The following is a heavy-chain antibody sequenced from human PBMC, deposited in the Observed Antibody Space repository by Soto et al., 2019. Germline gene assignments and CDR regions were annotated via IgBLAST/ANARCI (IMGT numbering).Heavy chain of an antibody. CDR1: GYIFTNYF. V-gene: IGHV1-46*01. CDR2: INPSGDIT. CDR3: AREDVWVSYRPWYFDF. Sequence: GASVKVSCKTSGYIFTNYFLHWVRQAPGQGLEWMEIINPSGDITSKAQKFKGRLTLTKDTSTSTVYMELSSLRFEDTAVYFCAREDVWVSYRPWYFDFWGQGTLVTVSS. D-gene: IGHD3-16*02. J-gene: IGHJ4*02.